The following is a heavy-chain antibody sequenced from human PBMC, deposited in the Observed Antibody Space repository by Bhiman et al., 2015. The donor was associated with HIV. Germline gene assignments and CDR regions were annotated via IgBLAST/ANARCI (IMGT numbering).Heavy chain of an antibody. CDR3: ARAYRDAYNP. D-gene: IGHD5-24*01. J-gene: IGHJ5*02. CDR2: IKQDGSEK. Sequence: EVQLVESGGGLVQPGGSLRLSCAASGFTFNSYWMTWVRQAPGKGLEWLANIKQDGSEKYCVDSVKGRFTISRDNAKSSLYLQMNSLRAEDTAVYYCARAYRDAYNPWGQGTLVTVSS. V-gene: IGHV3-7*05. CDR1: GFTFNSYW.